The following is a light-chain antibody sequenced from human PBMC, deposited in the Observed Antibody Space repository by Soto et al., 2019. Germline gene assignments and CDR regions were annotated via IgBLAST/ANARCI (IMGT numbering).Light chain of an antibody. CDR1: QTVGTS. Sequence: EIVLTQSPATLSVSPGERATLSCRASQTVGTSLVWYQQKPGQAPSLLIYGASTRAAGIPARFSGSGSGTDFTLTISSLQSEDFATYYCQQYNSYSWTFGQGTKVEIK. CDR2: GAS. CDR3: QQYNSYSWT. V-gene: IGKV3-15*01. J-gene: IGKJ1*01.